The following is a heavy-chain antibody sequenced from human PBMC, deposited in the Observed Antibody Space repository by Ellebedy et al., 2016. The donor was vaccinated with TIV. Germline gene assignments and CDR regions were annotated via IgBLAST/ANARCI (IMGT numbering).Heavy chain of an antibody. V-gene: IGHV3-74*01. J-gene: IGHJ6*02. CDR2: INNDGSST. D-gene: IGHD2-15*01. Sequence: GGSLRLSXAVSGFTLSGHWMHWVRQVPGKGLVWVSRINNDGSSTSYADSVKGRFTISRDNVKNTLYLQMNSLRAEDTAIYYCARAGSRLGLNVWGQGTTVTVSS. CDR1: GFTLSGHW. CDR3: ARAGSRLGLNV.